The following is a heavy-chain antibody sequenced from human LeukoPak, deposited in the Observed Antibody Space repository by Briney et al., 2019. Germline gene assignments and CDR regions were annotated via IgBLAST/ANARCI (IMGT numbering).Heavy chain of an antibody. CDR1: GFTFSSYS. J-gene: IGHJ5*02. CDR2: ISSSSSTI. CDR3: AKGGIGNWFDP. D-gene: IGHD6-13*01. Sequence: PGGSLRLSCAASGFTFSSYSMNWVRQAPGKGLEWVSYISSSSSTIYYADSVKGRFTISRDNSKNTLYLQMNSLRAEDTAVYYCAKGGIGNWFDPWGQGTLVTVSS. V-gene: IGHV3-48*01.